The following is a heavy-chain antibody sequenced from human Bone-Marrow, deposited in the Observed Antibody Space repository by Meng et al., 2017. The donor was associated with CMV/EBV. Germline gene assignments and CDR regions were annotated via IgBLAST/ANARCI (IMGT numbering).Heavy chain of an antibody. CDR1: GFTFSDFP. CDR3: ITSDRTLRVTGDGLDV. J-gene: IGHJ6*02. CDR2: IRSRAASYAT. Sequence: GGSLRLSCAASGFTFSDFPIHWVRQASGKGLEWVGRIRSRAASYATVYGASVRGRFTISRDDSKNTACLKMNGLKTEDTAVYYWITSDRTLRVTGDGLDVWGQGTTVTVSS. V-gene: IGHV3-73*01. D-gene: IGHD3-3*01.